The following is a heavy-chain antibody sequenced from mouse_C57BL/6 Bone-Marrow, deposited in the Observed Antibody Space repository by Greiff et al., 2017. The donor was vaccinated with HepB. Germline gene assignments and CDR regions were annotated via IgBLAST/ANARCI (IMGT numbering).Heavy chain of an antibody. D-gene: IGHD1-1*01. Sequence: VHVKQSGPELVKPGASVKISCKASGYSFTDYNMNWVKQSNGKSLEWIGVINPNYGTTSYNQKFKGKATLTVDQSSSTAYMQLNSLTSEDSAVYYCAREVITTVVATDFNYWGQGTTLTVSS. J-gene: IGHJ2*01. CDR3: AREVITTVVATDFNY. CDR1: GYSFTDYN. CDR2: INPNYGTT. V-gene: IGHV1-39*01.